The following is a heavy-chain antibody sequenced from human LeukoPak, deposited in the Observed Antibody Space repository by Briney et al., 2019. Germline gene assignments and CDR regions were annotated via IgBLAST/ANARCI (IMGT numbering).Heavy chain of an antibody. D-gene: IGHD5-18*01. CDR1: GGTLSGYA. J-gene: IGHJ4*02. Sequence: ASVKVSCRASGGTLSGYAISWLRQAPGQGPEWMGRIDPNSGGTNYALKFQGRVTMTRDTPITTAYMDLSRLRSDDTAVYYCARGPHDTAYYFDQWGQGTLVTVSS. CDR3: ARGPHDTAYYFDQ. CDR2: IDPNSGGT. V-gene: IGHV1-2*06.